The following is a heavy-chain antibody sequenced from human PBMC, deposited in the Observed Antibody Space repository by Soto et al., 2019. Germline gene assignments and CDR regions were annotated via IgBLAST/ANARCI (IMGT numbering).Heavy chain of an antibody. CDR1: ALNYTSSA. J-gene: IGHJ6*02. Sequence: AAPVVASCNASALNYTSSAVQWVRQARGPRLEWIGWLVFGSDNTNYAQKFQERVTITRDMSKSTAYMELSSLRSEDTAVHYCAAPHDTRDYYYWMYVCGQGTTVT. CDR2: LVFGSDNT. CDR3: AAPHDTRDYYYWMYV. V-gene: IGHV1-58*01.